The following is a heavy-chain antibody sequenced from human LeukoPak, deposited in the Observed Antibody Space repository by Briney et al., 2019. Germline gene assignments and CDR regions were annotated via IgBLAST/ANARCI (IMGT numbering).Heavy chain of an antibody. V-gene: IGHV4-59*01. D-gene: IGHD4-17*01. Sequence: PSETLSLTCVVYGGSFSGYFWSWIRPPPAKGLECIGYIYYSANTNYNPSLKSRVTISVDPSKNQFSLRLTSVTAADTAVYYCARYGDTRFDPWGQGTLVTVSS. CDR1: GGSFSGYF. J-gene: IGHJ5*02. CDR3: ARYGDTRFDP. CDR2: IYYSANT.